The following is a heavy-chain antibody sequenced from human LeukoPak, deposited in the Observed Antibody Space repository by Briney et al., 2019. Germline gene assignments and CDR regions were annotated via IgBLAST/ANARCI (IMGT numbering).Heavy chain of an antibody. CDR2: INHSGST. CDR1: GGSFSGYY. V-gene: IGHV4-34*01. CDR3: ARRSLVGAMGY. D-gene: IGHD1-26*01. Sequence: SETLSLTCAVYGGSFSGYYWSWIRQPPGKGLEWIGEINHSGSTNYNPSLKSRVTISVDTSKNQFSLKLSSVTAADTAAYYCARRSLVGAMGYWGQGTLVTVSS. J-gene: IGHJ4*02.